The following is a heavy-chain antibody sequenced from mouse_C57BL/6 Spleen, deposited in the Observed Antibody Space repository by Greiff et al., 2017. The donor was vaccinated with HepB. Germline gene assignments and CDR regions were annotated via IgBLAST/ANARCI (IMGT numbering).Heavy chain of an antibody. V-gene: IGHV5-16*01. J-gene: IGHJ2*01. CDR3: ARGDYSNYAFDY. CDR2: INYDGSST. Sequence: EVKVVESEGGLVQPGSSMKLSCTASGFTFSDYYMAWVRQVPEKGLEWVANINYDGSSTYYLDSLKSRFIISRDNAKNILYLQMSSLKSEDTATYYCARGDYSNYAFDYWGQGTTLTVSS. D-gene: IGHD2-5*01. CDR1: GFTFSDYY.